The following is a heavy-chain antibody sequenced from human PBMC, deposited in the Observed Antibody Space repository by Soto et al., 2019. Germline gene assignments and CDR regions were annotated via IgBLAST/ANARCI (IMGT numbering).Heavy chain of an antibody. D-gene: IGHD4-17*01. CDR1: GYTLTELS. Sequence: ASVKVSCKVSGYTLTELSMHWVRQAPGKGLEWMGGFDPEDGETIYAQKFQGRVTMTEDTSTDTAYMELSSLRSEDTAVYYCATDKFLTTVTPFNAFDIWGQGTMVTVSS. CDR3: ATDKFLTTVTPFNAFDI. V-gene: IGHV1-24*01. CDR2: FDPEDGET. J-gene: IGHJ3*02.